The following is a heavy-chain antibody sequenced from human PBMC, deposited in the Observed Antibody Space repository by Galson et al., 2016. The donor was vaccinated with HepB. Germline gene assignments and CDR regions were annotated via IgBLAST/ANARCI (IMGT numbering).Heavy chain of an antibody. V-gene: IGHV4-4*02. D-gene: IGHD6-19*01. Sequence: TLSLTCALSGGSISITNWWSWVRQPPGKGLEWIGEIYXSGSTYYNPSLKSRVTISVDKSKKQFSLRLSSVTAAATAVYYCAGSTGYSSGWLIYWYFDLWGRGTLVPVSS. CDR3: AGSTGYSSGWLIYWYFDL. J-gene: IGHJ2*01. CDR1: GGSISITNW. CDR2: IYXSGST.